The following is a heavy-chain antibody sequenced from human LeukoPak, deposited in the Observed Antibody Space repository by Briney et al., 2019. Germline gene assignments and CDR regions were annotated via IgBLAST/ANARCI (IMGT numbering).Heavy chain of an antibody. CDR3: ARDDPDTAMVLTDY. Sequence: ASVKVSCKASGYTFTSYGISWVRQAPGQGLEWMGWISAYNGNTNYEQKLQGRVTMTTDTSTSTAYMELRSLRSDDTAVYYCARDDPDTAMVLTDYWGQGTLVTVSS. V-gene: IGHV1-18*01. J-gene: IGHJ4*02. CDR2: ISAYNGNT. D-gene: IGHD5-18*01. CDR1: GYTFTSYG.